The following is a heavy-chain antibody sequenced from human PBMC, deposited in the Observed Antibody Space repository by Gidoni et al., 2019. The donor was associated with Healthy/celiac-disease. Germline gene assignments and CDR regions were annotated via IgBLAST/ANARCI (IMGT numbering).Heavy chain of an antibody. CDR3: ARIGGDSDDAFDI. J-gene: IGHJ3*02. Sequence: QVQLVESGGGVVQPGRSLRLSCAASGFTFSSYGMHWVRQAPGKGLEWLAVIWYDGSNKYYADSVKGRFTISRDNSKNTLYLQMNSLRAEDTAVYYCARIGGDSDDAFDIWGQGTMVTVSS. CDR1: GFTFSSYG. V-gene: IGHV3-33*01. CDR2: IWYDGSNK. D-gene: IGHD2-21*02.